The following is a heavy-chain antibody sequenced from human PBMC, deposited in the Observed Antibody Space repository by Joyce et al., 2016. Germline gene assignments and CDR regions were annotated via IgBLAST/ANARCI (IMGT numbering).Heavy chain of an antibody. CDR3: ARDDGISGWYDGFDY. Sequence: QVQLVQSGAEVKKPGASVKVSCKASGYTFTSHYIHWVRRAPGQGLEWMGMINPSGGSTSYAQKFQGRVTMTRDKSTSTVYMDLSSLRSEDTAIFYCARDDGISGWYDGFDYWGQGTPVTVSS. J-gene: IGHJ4*02. CDR1: GYTFTSHY. V-gene: IGHV1-46*01. CDR2: INPSGGST. D-gene: IGHD6-19*01.